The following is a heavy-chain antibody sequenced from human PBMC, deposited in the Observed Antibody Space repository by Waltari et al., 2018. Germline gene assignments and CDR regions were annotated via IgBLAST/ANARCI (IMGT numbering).Heavy chain of an antibody. J-gene: IGHJ6*02. D-gene: IGHD3-16*01. CDR1: GFTVSNNY. Sequence: EVQLVESGGGLVQPGGSLRLSCAASGFTVSNNYMKWVRQAPGKWLEWVSLFYRGGNTDYADAVKVRFTISRDNSKTTLYLQMNSLRAEDSAVYYCARDGNGGGVWGRGTTVTVSS. V-gene: IGHV3-66*01. CDR2: FYRGGNT. CDR3: ARDGNGGGV.